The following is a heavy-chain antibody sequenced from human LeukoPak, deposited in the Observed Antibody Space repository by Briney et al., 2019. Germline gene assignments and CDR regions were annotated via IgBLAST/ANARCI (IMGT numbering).Heavy chain of an antibody. D-gene: IGHD2-2*01. V-gene: IGHV1-8*03. CDR3: ARFEGYQLLGFDP. CDR1: GYAFTSYD. CDR2: MNPNGGNT. Sequence: ASVKVSCKASGYAFTSYDINWGRQATGQGLEGMGWMNPNGGNTGYAQKFQGRVTITRNTSISTAYMELSSLRSEDTAVYYCARFEGYQLLGFDPWGQGTLVTVSS. J-gene: IGHJ5*02.